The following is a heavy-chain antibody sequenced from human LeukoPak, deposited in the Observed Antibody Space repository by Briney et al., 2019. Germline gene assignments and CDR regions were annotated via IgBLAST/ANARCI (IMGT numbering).Heavy chain of an antibody. CDR3: ARDGGMAVAGTGYFYYMDV. D-gene: IGHD6-19*01. Sequence: ASVRVSCKASGYTFTDYYIHWVRQAPGQGLEWLGWISPNSGGTEYAQKFQGRVAMTRDTSISTAYMQLSSLRSDDTAAYYCARDGGMAVAGTGYFYYMDVWGKGTTVTVSS. CDR2: ISPNSGGT. CDR1: GYTFTDYY. V-gene: IGHV1-2*02. J-gene: IGHJ6*03.